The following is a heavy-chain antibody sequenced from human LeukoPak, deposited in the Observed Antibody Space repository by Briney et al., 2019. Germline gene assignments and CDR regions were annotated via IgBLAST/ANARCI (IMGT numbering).Heavy chain of an antibody. J-gene: IGHJ4*02. Sequence: GGSQTLSCAASGFTFSSYAMSWARHAPGEGLECVSSISGSGGSTYCAASVKGRYTIPRDSAKNTPYMQKNSLRAEDTAVYYCARGPFPAAAIPENGGEGTLVTVSS. CDR1: GFTFSSYA. V-gene: IGHV3-23*01. CDR2: ISGSGGST. D-gene: IGHD2-2*02. CDR3: ARGPFPAAAIPEN.